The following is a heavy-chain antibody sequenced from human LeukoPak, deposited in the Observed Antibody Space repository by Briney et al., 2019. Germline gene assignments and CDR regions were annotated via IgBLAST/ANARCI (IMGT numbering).Heavy chain of an antibody. V-gene: IGHV3-23*01. J-gene: IGHJ4*02. CDR1: GFTFSSYA. D-gene: IGHD5-24*01. CDR2: ISGSGGST. CDR3: AKDPEMATITSFDY. Sequence: PGGSLRLSCAASGFTFSSYAMSWVRQAPGKGLEWVSAISGSGGSTYYADSVKGRFIISRDNSKNTLYLQMNSLRAEDTAVYYCAKDPEMATITSFDYWGQGTLVTVSS.